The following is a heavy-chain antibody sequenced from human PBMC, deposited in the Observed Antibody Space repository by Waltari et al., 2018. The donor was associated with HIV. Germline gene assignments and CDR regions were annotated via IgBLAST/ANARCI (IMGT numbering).Heavy chain of an antibody. CDR1: GYTFTYRY. J-gene: IGHJ6*02. V-gene: IGHV1-45*02. Sequence: QMQLVQSGAEVKKTGSSVKVSCKASGYTFTYRYLHWARQAPGQALEWMGWITPFNGNTNYAQKFQDRVTITRDRSMSTAYMELSSLRFEDTAMYYCARSRDYGSGKDYDMDVWGQGTTVTVSS. CDR3: ARSRDYGSGKDYDMDV. D-gene: IGHD3-10*01. CDR2: ITPFNGNT.